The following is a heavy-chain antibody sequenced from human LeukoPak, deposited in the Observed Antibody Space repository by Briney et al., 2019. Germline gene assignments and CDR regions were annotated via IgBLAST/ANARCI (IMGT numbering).Heavy chain of an antibody. D-gene: IGHD3-22*01. CDR2: INPSGST. Sequence: SETLSLTCAVYGGSFSGYYWSWIRQSPGKGLEWIGEINPSGSTNYNPSLKSRVTISVDTSKNQFSLKLSSVTAADTAVYYCARGPIDSSGYYFPFDYWGQGTLVTVSS. CDR1: GGSFSGYY. CDR3: ARGPIDSSGYYFPFDY. J-gene: IGHJ4*02. V-gene: IGHV4-34*01.